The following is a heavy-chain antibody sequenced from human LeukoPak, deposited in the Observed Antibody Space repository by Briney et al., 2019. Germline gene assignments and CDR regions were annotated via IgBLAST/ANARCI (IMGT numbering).Heavy chain of an antibody. CDR2: IIPIFGTA. CDR3: AREVYNYFDY. V-gene: IGHV1-69*05. Sequence: ASVKVSSKASGGTFSSYAISWVRQAPGQGLEWMRAIIPIFGTANYAQEFQGRVTITTDESTSTAYMELSSLRSEDTAVYYCAREVYNYFDYWGQGTLVTVSS. CDR1: GGTFSSYA. D-gene: IGHD1-14*01. J-gene: IGHJ4*02.